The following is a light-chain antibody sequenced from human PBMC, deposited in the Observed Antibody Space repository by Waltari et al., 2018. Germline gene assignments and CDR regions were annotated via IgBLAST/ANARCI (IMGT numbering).Light chain of an antibody. Sequence: EIVMTQSPATLSVSPGERATLSCRASQSVSSNLAWYQQKPGQAPRLLIYGASTRATGIPARVSGSASGTEFTLTISSLQSEDFAVYYCQQYNNWPPLTFGGGTKVEIK. CDR1: QSVSSN. CDR3: QQYNNWPPLT. V-gene: IGKV3-15*01. J-gene: IGKJ4*01. CDR2: GAS.